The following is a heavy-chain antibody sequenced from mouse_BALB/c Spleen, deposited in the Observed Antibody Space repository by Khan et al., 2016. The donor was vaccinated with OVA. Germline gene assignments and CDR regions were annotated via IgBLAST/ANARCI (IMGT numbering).Heavy chain of an antibody. D-gene: IGHD1-3*01. Sequence: QVQLKESGPGLVAPSQSLSITCTASGFSLTSYGVHWVRQPPGKGLEWMGVIWAGGSTNYNSALMYSLSTSKDNSKSQVFLKMNSLQTDDTAMYYCARLEDIWGQGTTLTVSS. CDR3: ARLEDI. V-gene: IGHV2-9*02. CDR1: GFSLTSYG. CDR2: IWAGGST. J-gene: IGHJ2*01.